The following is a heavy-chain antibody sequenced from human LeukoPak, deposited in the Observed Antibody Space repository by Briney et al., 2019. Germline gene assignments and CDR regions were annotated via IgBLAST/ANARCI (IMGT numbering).Heavy chain of an antibody. D-gene: IGHD3-9*01. CDR3: AKAGADRVLRHFDWSAWE. J-gene: IGHJ4*02. Sequence: GGSLRLSCAASGFTFSDYYMSWIRQAPGKGPEWVSYISSSGSTIYYAESVKGRFTISRDNSKNTLYLQMSSLRAEDTAVYYCAKAGADRVLRHFDWSAWEWGQGTLVTVSS. CDR1: GFTFSDYY. V-gene: IGHV3-11*01. CDR2: ISSSGSTI.